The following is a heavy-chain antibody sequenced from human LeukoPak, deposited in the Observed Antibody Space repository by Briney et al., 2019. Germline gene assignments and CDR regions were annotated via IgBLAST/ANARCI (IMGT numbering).Heavy chain of an antibody. D-gene: IGHD3-16*01. CDR1: GGSISTYY. CDR2: IYYTGST. V-gene: IGHV4-59*01. CDR3: ARETSQKGAHYMDV. J-gene: IGHJ6*03. Sequence: SETLSLTCTVSGGSISTYYWSWIRQPPGKGLEWIGYIYYTGSTNYNPSLKSRVTLSVDTSKNQFSLNLSSVTAADTAVYYCARETSQKGAHYMDVWGKGTTITISS.